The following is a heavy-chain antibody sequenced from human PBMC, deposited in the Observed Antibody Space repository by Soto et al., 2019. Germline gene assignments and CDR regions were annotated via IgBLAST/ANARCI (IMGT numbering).Heavy chain of an antibody. D-gene: IGHD3-3*01. CDR2: IYYSGST. V-gene: IGHV4-59*08. J-gene: IGHJ6*03. Sequence: PSETLSLTCTVSGGSISSYYWSWIRQPPGKGLEWIGYIYYSGSTNYNPSLKSRVTISVDTSKNQFSLKLSSVTAADTAVYYCARHRETYYDLWSGYFETYYSYIDVWSQATTVTISS. CDR3: ARHRETYYDLWSGYFETYYSYIDV. CDR1: GGSISSYY.